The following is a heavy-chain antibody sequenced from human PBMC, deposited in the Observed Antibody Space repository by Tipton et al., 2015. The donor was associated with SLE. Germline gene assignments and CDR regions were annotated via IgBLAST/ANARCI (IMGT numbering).Heavy chain of an antibody. J-gene: IGHJ3*02. CDR2: ISSNSSYI. V-gene: IGHV3-21*04. CDR3: ASPQLGIDAFDI. Sequence: SLRLSCAASGFTFSSYSMNWVRQAPGKGLEWVSSISSNSSYIYYADSVKGRFTISRDNAKKLLYLQMNSLRAEDTAVYYCASPQLGIDAFDIWGQGTMVTVSS. D-gene: IGHD7-27*01. CDR1: GFTFSSYS.